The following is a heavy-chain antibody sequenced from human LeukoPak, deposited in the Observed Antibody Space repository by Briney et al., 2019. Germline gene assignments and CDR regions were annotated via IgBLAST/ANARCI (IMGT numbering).Heavy chain of an antibody. Sequence: SETLSLTCTVSGNSISSGYYWGWIRQPPGKGLEWIGSIYHCGSTYSNPSLKSRVTISVDTSKNQFSLKLTSVTAADTAVYYCATTLYYYDSSTYYPDYWGQGTLVTVSS. CDR2: IYHCGST. J-gene: IGHJ4*02. V-gene: IGHV4-38-2*02. D-gene: IGHD3-22*01. CDR1: GNSISSGYY. CDR3: ATTLYYYDSSTYYPDY.